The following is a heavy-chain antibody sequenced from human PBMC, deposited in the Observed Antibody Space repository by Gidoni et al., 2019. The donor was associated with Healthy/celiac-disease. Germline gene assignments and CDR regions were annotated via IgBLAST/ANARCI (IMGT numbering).Heavy chain of an antibody. CDR3: ATQFLTDDAFDI. D-gene: IGHD2-21*01. CDR1: GYTFTSYD. Sequence: QVQLVQSGAEVKKPGASVKVSCKASGYTFTSYDINWVRQATGQGLEWMGWMNPNSGNTGYEQKFQGRVTMTRNTSISTAYMELSSLRSEDTAVYYCATQFLTDDAFDIWGQGTMVTVSS. V-gene: IGHV1-8*01. CDR2: MNPNSGNT. J-gene: IGHJ3*02.